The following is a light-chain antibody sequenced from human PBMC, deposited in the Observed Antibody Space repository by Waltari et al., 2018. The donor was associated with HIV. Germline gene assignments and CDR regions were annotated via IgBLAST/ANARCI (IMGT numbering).Light chain of an antibody. CDR2: GAS. CDR3: QQYNSTPFT. CDR1: RSVNSN. J-gene: IGKJ3*01. V-gene: IGKV3-15*01. Sequence: EIVMTQSPATLSVSPGERATLSCRASRSVNSNLAWYLQRPGQPPSLLIDGASTRATEIPARFRGSGSGTDFNLTITSLQSEDFAVYYCQQYNSTPFTFGPGTKVDIQ.